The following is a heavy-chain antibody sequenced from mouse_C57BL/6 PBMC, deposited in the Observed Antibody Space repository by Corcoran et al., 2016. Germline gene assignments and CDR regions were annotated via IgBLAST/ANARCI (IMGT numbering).Heavy chain of an antibody. CDR1: GYTFTDYY. V-gene: IGHV1-26*01. CDR2: INPNNGGT. Sequence: EVQLKQSGPELVKPGASVKISCKASGYTFTDYYTNWVKQSHGKSLEWIGDINPNNGGTSYNQKFKGKATLTVDKSSSTAYMELRSLTSEDSAVYYCASPYGSNYFYFDYWGQGTTLTVSS. CDR3: ASPYGSNYFYFDY. J-gene: IGHJ2*01. D-gene: IGHD2-5*01.